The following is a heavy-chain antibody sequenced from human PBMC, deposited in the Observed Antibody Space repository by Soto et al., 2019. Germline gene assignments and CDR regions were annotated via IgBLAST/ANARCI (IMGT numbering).Heavy chain of an antibody. CDR1: GGTMSSGGYC. CDR2: IYYSGST. Sequence: PSATLSLTCTFSGGTMSSGGYCWSCIRQHPGKGLEWIGYIYYSGSTYYNPSLKSRVTISVDTSKNQFYLKLSSVTAADTAVYYCARCAKYSYYYYGMDVWGQGTTVTVSS. CDR3: ARCAKYSYYYYGMDV. J-gene: IGHJ6*02. D-gene: IGHD6-6*01. V-gene: IGHV4-31*03.